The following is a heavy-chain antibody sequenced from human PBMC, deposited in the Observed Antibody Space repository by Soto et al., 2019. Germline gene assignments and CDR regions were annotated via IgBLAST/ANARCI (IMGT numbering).Heavy chain of an antibody. Sequence: SQTLSLTCVISGDSVSSNSAARNWIRQSPSRGLEWLGRTYYRSKWYNDYAVSVKSRITINPDTSKDQFSLQLNSVTPEDTAVYYCARGHRGAAKGHNWFDPWGQGTLVTVSS. V-gene: IGHV6-1*01. CDR3: ARGHRGAAKGHNWFDP. D-gene: IGHD6-13*01. CDR2: TYYRSKWYN. CDR1: GDSVSSNSAA. J-gene: IGHJ5*02.